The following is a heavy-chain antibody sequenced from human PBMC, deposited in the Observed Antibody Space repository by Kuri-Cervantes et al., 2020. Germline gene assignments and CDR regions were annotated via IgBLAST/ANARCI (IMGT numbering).Heavy chain of an antibody. J-gene: IGHJ5*02. CDR2: IYYSGST. V-gene: IGHV4-39*01. CDR3: ARRGGPYYDFWSGYYGDNWFDP. D-gene: IGHD3-3*01. CDR1: GGSISSGGYY. Sequence: GSLRLSCTVSGGSISSGGYYWGWIRQPPGKGLEWIGSIYYSGSTYYNPSLKSRVTISVDTSKNQFSLKLSSVTAADTAVYYCARRGGPYYDFWSGYYGDNWFDPWGQGTLVTVSS.